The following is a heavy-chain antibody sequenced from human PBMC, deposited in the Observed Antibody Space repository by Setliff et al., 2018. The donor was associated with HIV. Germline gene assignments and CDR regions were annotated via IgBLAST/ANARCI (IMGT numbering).Heavy chain of an antibody. V-gene: IGHV4-39*07. D-gene: IGHD3-3*01. CDR3: ARGVVDYDFWSGSGDYYYMDV. CDR2: IFHTGNT. Sequence: SETLSLTCTVSGGSISSFSYYWGWIRQPPGKGPEWIGSIFHTGNTYYNPSLKSRVTISVETSKNQVSLKLTSVTAADTAVYYCARGVVDYDFWSGSGDYYYMDVWGKGTTVTVSS. CDR1: GGSISSFSYY. J-gene: IGHJ6*03.